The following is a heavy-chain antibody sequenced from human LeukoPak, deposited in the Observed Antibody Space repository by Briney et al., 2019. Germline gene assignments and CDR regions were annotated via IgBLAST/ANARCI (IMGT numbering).Heavy chain of an antibody. Sequence: GGSLRLSCAASGFTFSSYWMHWVRQAPGKGLVWVSRVRGDGRSTNYADSVKGRFTISRDNAKSTVYLQLNSLRAEDTAVYYCARDPLLCVGARYSLFDYWGQGTLVTVSS. CDR2: VRGDGRST. V-gene: IGHV3-74*01. CDR1: GFTFSSYW. J-gene: IGHJ4*02. D-gene: IGHD2-21*02. CDR3: ARDPLLCVGARYSLFDY.